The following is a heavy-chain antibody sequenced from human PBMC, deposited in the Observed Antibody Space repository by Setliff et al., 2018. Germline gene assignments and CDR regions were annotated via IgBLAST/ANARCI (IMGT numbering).Heavy chain of an antibody. Sequence: PSETLSLTCTVSGGSISNYYWSWIRQPAGKGLEWIGRIYTSGSTNYNPSLKSRVTISVDTSKNQFSLKLSSVTAADTAVYYCARGETSSGWYIYYYYYMDVWGKGTTVTVSS. V-gene: IGHV4-4*07. D-gene: IGHD6-19*01. CDR1: GGSISNYY. CDR2: IYTSGST. J-gene: IGHJ6*03. CDR3: ARGETSSGWYIYYYYYMDV.